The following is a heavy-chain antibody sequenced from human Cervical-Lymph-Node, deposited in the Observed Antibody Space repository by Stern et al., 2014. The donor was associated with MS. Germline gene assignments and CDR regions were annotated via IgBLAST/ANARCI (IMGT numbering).Heavy chain of an antibody. V-gene: IGHV3-53*01. CDR3: ARDTSSPERSDW. J-gene: IGHJ4*01. CDR1: GFTVSRDY. D-gene: IGHD1-1*01. Sequence: MQLVESGGGVIQPGGSLRLSCKASGFTVSRDYMTWVRQAPGKGIEWVSLITIVGSTYYTDSVKGRFTISRADSKNPVYLHMTSLRAEDTAMYYCARDTSSPERSDWWGQGTLVT. CDR2: ITIVGST.